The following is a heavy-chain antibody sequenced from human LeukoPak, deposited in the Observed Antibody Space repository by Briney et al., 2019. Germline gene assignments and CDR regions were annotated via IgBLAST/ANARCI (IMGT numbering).Heavy chain of an antibody. J-gene: IGHJ4*02. CDR2: IRYDGSNK. V-gene: IGHV3-30*02. Sequence: PGGSLRLSCAASGFTFSSYGMHWVRQAPGKGLEWVAFIRYDGSNKYYADSVKGRFTISRDNSKNTLYLQMNSLRAEDTAVYYCAKIGGQQLPPSDYWGQGTLVTVSS. CDR3: AKIGGQQLPPSDY. D-gene: IGHD6-13*01. CDR1: GFTFSSYG.